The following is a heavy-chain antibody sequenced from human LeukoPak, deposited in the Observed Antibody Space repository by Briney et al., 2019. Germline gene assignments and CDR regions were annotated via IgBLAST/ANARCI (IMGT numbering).Heavy chain of an antibody. CDR2: IIPIFGTA. CDR3: AREWATGTTPNNWFDP. V-gene: IGHV1-69*13. D-gene: IGHD1-1*01. CDR1: GGTFSNYA. Sequence: ASVKVSCKASGGTFSNYAISWVRQAPGQGLEWMGGIIPIFGTANYAQKFQGRVTITADESTNTAYMQLSSLRSEDTAVFYCAREWATGTTPNNWFDPWGQGTLVTVSS. J-gene: IGHJ5*02.